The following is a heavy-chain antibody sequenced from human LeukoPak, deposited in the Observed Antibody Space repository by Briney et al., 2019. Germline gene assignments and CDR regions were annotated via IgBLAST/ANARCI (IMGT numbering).Heavy chain of an antibody. Sequence: PGGSLRLSCAASGFTVSSNYMTWVRQAPGKGLEWVSVIYSGGSTYYADSVKGRFTISRDNSKNTLYLQMNSLRAEDTAVYYCGKSHHVTAIDYWGQGTLVTVSS. V-gene: IGHV3-53*01. D-gene: IGHD2-21*02. J-gene: IGHJ4*02. CDR2: IYSGGST. CDR1: GFTVSSNY. CDR3: GKSHHVTAIDY.